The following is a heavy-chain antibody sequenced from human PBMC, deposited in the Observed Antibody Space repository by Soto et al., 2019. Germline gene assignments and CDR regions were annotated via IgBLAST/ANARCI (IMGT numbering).Heavy chain of an antibody. D-gene: IGHD6-19*01. CDR3: ARAPNIGYSSGWIDAFDI. J-gene: IGHJ3*02. CDR1: GYTLTSYY. Sequence: KVSCKASGYTLTSYYMHWVRQAPGQGLEWMGIINPSGGSTSYAQKFQGRVTMTRDTSTSTVYMELSSLRSEDTAVYYCARAPNIGYSSGWIDAFDIWGQGTMVTVS. V-gene: IGHV1-46*01. CDR2: INPSGGST.